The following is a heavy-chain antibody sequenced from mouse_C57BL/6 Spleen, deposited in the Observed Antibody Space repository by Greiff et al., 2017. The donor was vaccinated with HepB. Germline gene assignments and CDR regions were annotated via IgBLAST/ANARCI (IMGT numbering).Heavy chain of an antibody. V-gene: IGHV1-55*01. J-gene: IGHJ3*01. D-gene: IGHD2-4*01. CDR1: GYTFTSYW. CDR3: ARSGDYDGGWFAY. Sequence: QVQLQQPGAELVKPGASVKMSCKASGYTFTSYWITWVKQRPGQGLEWIGDIYPGSGSTNYNEKFKSKATLTVDTSSSTAYMQLSSLTSEDSAVYYCARSGDYDGGWFAYWGQGTLVTVSA. CDR2: IYPGSGST.